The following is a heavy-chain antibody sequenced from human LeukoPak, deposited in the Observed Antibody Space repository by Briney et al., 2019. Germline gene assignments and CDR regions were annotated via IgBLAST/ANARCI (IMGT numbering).Heavy chain of an antibody. Sequence: PGGSLPLSCAASGFTFSSYSMNWVRPAPGKGLEGVPYISSSSGSIYYADSVKGRLTISRDNAKNSLYLQMNSLRDEDTAVYYCARGYGGYAGYGMDVWGQGSTVTVSS. CDR1: GFTFSSYS. J-gene: IGHJ6*02. D-gene: IGHD5-12*01. V-gene: IGHV3-48*02. CDR3: ARGYGGYAGYGMDV. CDR2: ISSSSGSI.